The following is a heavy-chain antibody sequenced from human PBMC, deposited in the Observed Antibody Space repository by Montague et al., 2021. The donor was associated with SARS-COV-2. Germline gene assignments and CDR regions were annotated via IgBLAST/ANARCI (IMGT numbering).Heavy chain of an antibody. D-gene: IGHD3-10*01. CDR1: GGSINSGGYS. CDR2: ILHSGST. Sequence: TLSLTCAVSGGSINSGGYSWSWIRQSPEKGLEWIGYILHSGSTYYNPSLWSRVTISVDRSKSQFSLNLTSMTAADTAVYFCARAASPRGAFDVWGQGTVVTVSS. J-gene: IGHJ3*01. CDR3: ARAASPRGAFDV. V-gene: IGHV4-30-2*06.